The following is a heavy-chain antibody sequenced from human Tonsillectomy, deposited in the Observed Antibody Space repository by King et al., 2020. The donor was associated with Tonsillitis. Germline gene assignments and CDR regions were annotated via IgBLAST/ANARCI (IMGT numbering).Heavy chain of an antibody. V-gene: IGHV4-59*08. D-gene: IGHD3-3*01. CDR2: VYHSGTT. J-gene: IGHJ5*01. CDR3: ARRALRFPGWFDS. Sequence: QVQLQESGPGLVKPSETLSLTCIVSGDSITSFYWSWIRQPPGKGVEWIGNVYHSGTTNYNPSLKSRLTMSVDTSKNQVSLKLSSVTAADTAVYYCARRALRFPGWFDSWGQGILVTVSS. CDR1: GDSITSFY.